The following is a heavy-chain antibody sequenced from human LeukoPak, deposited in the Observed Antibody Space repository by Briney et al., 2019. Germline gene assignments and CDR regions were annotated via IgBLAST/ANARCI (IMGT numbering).Heavy chain of an antibody. V-gene: IGHV4-34*01. CDR3: ARKTRVASAFDP. J-gene: IGHJ5*02. D-gene: IGHD3-3*02. CDR1: GGSFSGYY. Sequence: ASETLSLTCAVYGGSFSGYYWSWIRQPPGKGLEWIGEINHSGSTAYNPSLKSRVTISVDTSKNQFSLKLTSVTAADTAVYYCARKTRVASAFDPWGQGTLVTVSS. CDR2: INHSGST.